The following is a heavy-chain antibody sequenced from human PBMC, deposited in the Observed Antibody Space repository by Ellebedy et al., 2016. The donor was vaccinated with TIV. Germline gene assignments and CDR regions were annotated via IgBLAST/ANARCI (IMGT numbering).Heavy chain of an antibody. CDR3: ARDLYYGSGKIASS. D-gene: IGHD3-10*01. CDR2: ISISGTTV. J-gene: IGHJ1*01. Sequence: GESLKISCAASGFTFTDYYMSWIRQSPGKGLEWVSYISISGTTVYYADSVKGRFTISRDNAKNSLYLQMNSLRADDTAIYYCARDLYYGSGKIASSWGQGTLVTVSS. V-gene: IGHV3-11*01. CDR1: GFTFTDYY.